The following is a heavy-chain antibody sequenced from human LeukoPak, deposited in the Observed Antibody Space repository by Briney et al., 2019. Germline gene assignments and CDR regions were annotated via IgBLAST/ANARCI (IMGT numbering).Heavy chain of an antibody. Sequence: ASVKVSCKASGYIFTNYGINWVRQAPGQGLEWMGWISAYNGNTKYTQKLQDRVTMTTDTSTSTAYMERKTLRSDDTAVYFCARAGYSRFVDDLDYWGQGTLVTVSS. CDR1: GYIFTNYG. J-gene: IGHJ4*02. D-gene: IGHD1-26*01. CDR2: ISAYNGNT. CDR3: ARAGYSRFVDDLDY. V-gene: IGHV1-18*01.